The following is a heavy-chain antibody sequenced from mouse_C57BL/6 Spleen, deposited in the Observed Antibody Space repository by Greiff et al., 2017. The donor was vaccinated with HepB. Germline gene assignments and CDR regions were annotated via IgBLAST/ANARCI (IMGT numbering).Heavy chain of an antibody. Sequence: VQLQQSGPELVKPGASVKISCKASGYTFTDYYMNWVKQSHGKSLEWIGDINPNNGGTSYNQKFKGKATLTVDKSSSTAYMELRSLTSEDSAVYYCARFYYTRAMDYWGQGTSVTVSS. J-gene: IGHJ4*01. CDR2: INPNNGGT. CDR3: ARFYYTRAMDY. D-gene: IGHD2-12*01. CDR1: GYTFTDYY. V-gene: IGHV1-26*01.